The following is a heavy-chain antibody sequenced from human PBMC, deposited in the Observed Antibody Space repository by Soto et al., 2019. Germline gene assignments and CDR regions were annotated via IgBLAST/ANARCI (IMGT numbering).Heavy chain of an antibody. D-gene: IGHD3-22*01. Sequence: GGSLRLSCAASGFTFSSYGMHWVRQAPGKGLEWVAVISYDGSNKYYADSVKGRFTISRDNSKNTLYLQMNSLRAEDTAVYYCAKDQHYYDSSGPPLGMDVWGQGTTVTVSS. CDR2: ISYDGSNK. CDR1: GFTFSSYG. V-gene: IGHV3-30*18. CDR3: AKDQHYYDSSGPPLGMDV. J-gene: IGHJ6*02.